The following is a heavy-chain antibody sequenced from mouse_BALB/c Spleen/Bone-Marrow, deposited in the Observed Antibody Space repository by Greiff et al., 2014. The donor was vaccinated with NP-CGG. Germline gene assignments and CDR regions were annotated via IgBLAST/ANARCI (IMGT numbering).Heavy chain of an antibody. CDR1: GFKFKDTY. J-gene: IGHJ3*01. D-gene: IGHD1-1*01. CDR2: IDLANGIT. Sequence: VQLQQPGAELVKPGASVKLSCTAFGFKFKDTYLHWVKQRPEQGLEWIGRIDLANGITKYDPKFQGKATITADTASNTAYLQLSSLTSEDTAVYYCAIYYYGSSGFAYWGQGTLVTVSA. V-gene: IGHV14-3*02. CDR3: AIYYYGSSGFAY.